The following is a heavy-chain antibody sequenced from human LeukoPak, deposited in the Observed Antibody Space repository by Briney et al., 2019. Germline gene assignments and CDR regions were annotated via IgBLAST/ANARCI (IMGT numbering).Heavy chain of an antibody. D-gene: IGHD3-22*01. CDR1: GFTFSSYS. J-gene: IGHJ4*02. Sequence: GGSLRLSCAASGFTFSSYSMNWVRQAPGKGLEWVSAISGSGGSTYYADSVKGRFTISRDNSKNTLYLQMNSLRAEDTAVYYCAKDLPYDSSGYYLRGVSIDYWGQGTLVTVSS. CDR2: ISGSGGST. V-gene: IGHV3-23*01. CDR3: AKDLPYDSSGYYLRGVSIDY.